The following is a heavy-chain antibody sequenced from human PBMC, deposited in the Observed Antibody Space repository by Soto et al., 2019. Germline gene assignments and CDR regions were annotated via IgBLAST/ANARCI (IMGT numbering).Heavy chain of an antibody. CDR3: ARGGYYDSSGYYRAFDI. CDR2: IYYSGST. J-gene: IGHJ3*02. V-gene: IGHV4-59*01. CDR1: GGSISSYY. Sequence: SETLSLTCTVSGGSISSYYWSWIRQPPGKGLEWIGYIYYSGSTNYNPSLKSRVTISVDTSKNQFSLKLSSVTAADTAVYYCARGGYYDSSGYYRAFDIWGQGTMVT. D-gene: IGHD3-22*01.